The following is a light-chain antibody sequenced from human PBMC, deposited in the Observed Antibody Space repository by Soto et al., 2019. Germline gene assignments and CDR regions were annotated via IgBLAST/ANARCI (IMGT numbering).Light chain of an antibody. J-gene: IGKJ2*01. CDR2: GAS. V-gene: IGKV3-20*01. CDR1: QSVNSNF. Sequence: EIVLTQSPGTLPLSPGERATLSCRASQSVNSNFLAWYQQKPGQAPRLLIYGASTRATGIPDRFSGSGSGTDFTLTISRLEPEDFAVYYCQHYGNSPPYTFGQGTKLEIK. CDR3: QHYGNSPPYT.